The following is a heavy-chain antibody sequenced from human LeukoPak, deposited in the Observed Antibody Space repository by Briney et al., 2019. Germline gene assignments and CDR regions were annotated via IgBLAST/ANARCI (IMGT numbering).Heavy chain of an antibody. D-gene: IGHD3-22*01. CDR1: GYTFTSYD. CDR3: ARGRLGSGYLAY. V-gene: IGHV1-8*01. CDR2: MNPNSGNT. J-gene: IGHJ4*02. Sequence: ASVKVSCKASGYTFTSYDINWVRQATGQGLEWMGWMNPNSGNTGYAQKFQGRVTMTRNTSISTAYMELSSLRSKDTAVYYCARGRLGSGYLAYWGQGTLVTVSS.